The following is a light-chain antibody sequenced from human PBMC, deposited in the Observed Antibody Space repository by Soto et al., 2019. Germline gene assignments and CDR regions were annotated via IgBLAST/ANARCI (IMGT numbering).Light chain of an antibody. CDR2: AAS. J-gene: IGKJ3*01. CDR1: QGIRYF. V-gene: IGKV1-27*01. Sequence: DIQMTQSPTSLSASVGDRVTITCRASQGIRYFVAWYQQKPGKAPPLLLYAASTLQSVVPSRFSGRGSGTDFTLTSNSLQPEDVATYSCQKYSSVPVFGPGTKVEIK. CDR3: QKYSSVPV.